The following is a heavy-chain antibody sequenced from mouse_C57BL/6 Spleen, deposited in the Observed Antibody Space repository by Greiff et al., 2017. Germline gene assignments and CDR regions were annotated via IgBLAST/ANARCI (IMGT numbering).Heavy chain of an antibody. V-gene: IGHV5-6*01. CDR1: GFTFSSYG. CDR2: LSSGGSYT. J-gene: IGHJ4*01. CDR3: ARHPLRVYAMDY. Sequence: VQLKQSGGDLVKPGGSLTLSCAASGFTFSSYGMSWVRQTPDKRLEWVATLSSGGSYTYYPDSVKGRFTISRDNAKNTLYLQMSSLKSEDTAMYYCARHPLRVYAMDYWGQGTSVTVSS.